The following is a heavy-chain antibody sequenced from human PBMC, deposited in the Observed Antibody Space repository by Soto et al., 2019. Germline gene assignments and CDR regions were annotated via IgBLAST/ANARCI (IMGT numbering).Heavy chain of an antibody. D-gene: IGHD6-19*01. V-gene: IGHV1-3*01. Sequence: QVHLVQSGAEVKKPGASVKVSCKASGYIFTRYPMHWVRQAPGQRLEWMGWITAGNGNTKYSHKLQGRVSITRDTSASTVYLELSSLRSEDTAVYFCAIEAITVAALLDYWGQGTLVTVSS. CDR1: GYIFTRYP. CDR2: ITAGNGNT. J-gene: IGHJ4*02. CDR3: AIEAITVAALLDY.